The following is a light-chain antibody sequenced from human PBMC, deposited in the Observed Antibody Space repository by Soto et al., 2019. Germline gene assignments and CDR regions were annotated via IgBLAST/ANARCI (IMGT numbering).Light chain of an antibody. CDR2: LGS. J-gene: IGKJ4*01. CDR1: QSLLQSNGNNQ. CDR3: MQVLQTPPT. Sequence: EIVMTQSPLSLPVTPGEPASISCRSSQSLLQSNGNNQLGWVLQKPGQSPQLLMYLGSSRASGVPYRFSGSGSGTDFTLKISRVEPEDVGVYYCMQVLQTPPTFGGGTKVEIK. V-gene: IGKV2-28*01.